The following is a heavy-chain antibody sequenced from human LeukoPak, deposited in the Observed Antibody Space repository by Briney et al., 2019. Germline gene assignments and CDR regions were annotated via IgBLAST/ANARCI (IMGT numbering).Heavy chain of an antibody. D-gene: IGHD3-22*01. V-gene: IGHV1-24*01. CDR2: FDPEDGET. CDR3: ASTTGYYDSSGYYQFDY. CDR1: GYTLTELS. J-gene: IGHJ4*02. Sequence: ASVKVSCKVSGYTLTELSMHWVRQAPGKGLEWMGGFDPEDGETIYAQKFQGRVTMTEDTSTDTDYMELSSLRSEDAAVYYCASTTGYYDSSGYYQFDYWGQGTLVTVSS.